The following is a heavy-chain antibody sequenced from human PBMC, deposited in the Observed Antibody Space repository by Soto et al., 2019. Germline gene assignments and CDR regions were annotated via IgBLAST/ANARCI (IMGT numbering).Heavy chain of an antibody. CDR1: GFKFDDYA. D-gene: IGHD5-12*01. J-gene: IGHJ4*02. CDR2: ISWNSDTI. Sequence: EVQLVESGGGLVQPGGSLRLTCAGSGFKFDDYAMHWVRQAPGKGLEWVSGISWNSDTIGYADSVKGRFTISRDNAKNSLYLQMNSVRADDTAVYLCVKDILGYGAVFDFWGQGIPVTVSS. V-gene: IGHV3-9*01. CDR3: VKDILGYGAVFDF.